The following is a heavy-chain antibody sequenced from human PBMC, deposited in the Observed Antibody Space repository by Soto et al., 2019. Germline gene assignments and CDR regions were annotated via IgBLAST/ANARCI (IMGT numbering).Heavy chain of an antibody. V-gene: IGHV1-69*06. Sequence: ASVKVSCKASGGTFSTFAISWVRQAPGQGLEWMGGIIPIFGTANYAQKFQGRVTITADKSTSTAYMELSSLRSEDTAVYYCARCRDSIHDYALDYWCQGTLVSVSS. J-gene: IGHJ4*02. CDR1: GGTFSTFA. CDR3: ARCRDSIHDYALDY. D-gene: IGHD4-17*01. CDR2: IIPIFGTA.